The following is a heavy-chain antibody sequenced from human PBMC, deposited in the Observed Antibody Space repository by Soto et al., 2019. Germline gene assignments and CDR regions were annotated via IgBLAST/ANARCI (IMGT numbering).Heavy chain of an antibody. CDR1: GYTFTDFD. J-gene: IGHJ4*02. V-gene: IGHV1-8*02. Sequence: QVQLVQSGPEVKKPGAPVKISCQASGYTFTDFDINWVRQATGQGLEWMGWMNPNTGNTRYAQRFQGRLIMTRDTSIRTAYMEMGSLSSEDTAVYYCARGKLATLTDFWGQGTLVTVSS. CDR3: ARGKLATLTDF. CDR2: MNPNTGNT. D-gene: IGHD3-9*01.